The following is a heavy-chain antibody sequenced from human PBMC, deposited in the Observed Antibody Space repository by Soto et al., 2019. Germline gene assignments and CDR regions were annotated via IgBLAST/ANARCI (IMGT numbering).Heavy chain of an antibody. CDR2: INPNSGGT. D-gene: IGHD6-13*01. Sequence: ASVKVSCKASGYTFTGHYMHWVRQAPGQGLEWMGWINPNSGGTNYAQKFQGWVTMTRDTSISTAYMELSRLRSDDTAVYYCARGEGIAAAGTPSMPYYYYYMDVWGKGTTVTVSS. V-gene: IGHV1-2*04. J-gene: IGHJ6*03. CDR1: GYTFTGHY. CDR3: ARGEGIAAAGTPSMPYYYYYMDV.